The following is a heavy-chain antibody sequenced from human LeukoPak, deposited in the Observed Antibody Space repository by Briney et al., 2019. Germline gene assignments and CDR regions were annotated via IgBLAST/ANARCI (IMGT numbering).Heavy chain of an antibody. CDR1: GGSISNYY. CDR2: VFYSGST. Sequence: NPSETLSLTCTVSGGSISNYYWNWIRQPPGKGLEWIGSVFYSGSTNYNPSLKSRVTISVDTSKNHLSLKLRSMAAADTAVYYCARFSISWSYFDSWGQGTLVTVSS. V-gene: IGHV4-59*01. D-gene: IGHD6-13*01. CDR3: ARFSISWSYFDS. J-gene: IGHJ4*02.